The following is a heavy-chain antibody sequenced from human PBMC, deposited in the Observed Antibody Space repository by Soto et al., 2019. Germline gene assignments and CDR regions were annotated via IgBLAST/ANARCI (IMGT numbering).Heavy chain of an antibody. CDR3: ARATIVLVPTAMVSHWFDP. CDR2: IYYSGST. J-gene: IGHJ5*02. V-gene: IGHV4-30-4*01. Sequence: SETLSLTCTVSGGSISSGDYYWSWIRQPPGKGLEWIGYIYYSGSTYYNPSLKSRVTISVDTSKNQFSLKLSSVTAADTAVYYCARATIVLVPTAMVSHWFDPWGQGTLVTVSS. CDR1: GGSISSGDYY. D-gene: IGHD2-2*01.